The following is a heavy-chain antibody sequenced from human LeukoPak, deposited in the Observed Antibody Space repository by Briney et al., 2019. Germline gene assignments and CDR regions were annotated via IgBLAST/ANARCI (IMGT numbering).Heavy chain of an antibody. CDR3: ARGITAAGTWY. CDR1: GFTFSRFS. Sequence: GGSLRLSCAASGFTFSRFSMNWVRQAPGKGLEWVSSISSSGTYIYYADSVKGRFTISRDNAKNSLYLQMNSLRAEDTAVYYCARGITAAGTWYWGQGTLVTVSS. CDR2: ISSSGTYI. D-gene: IGHD6-13*01. V-gene: IGHV3-21*01. J-gene: IGHJ4*02.